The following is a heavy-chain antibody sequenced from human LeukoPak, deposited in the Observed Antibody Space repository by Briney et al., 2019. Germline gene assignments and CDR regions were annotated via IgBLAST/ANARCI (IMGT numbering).Heavy chain of an antibody. D-gene: IGHD3-16*01. V-gene: IGHV3-7*03. Sequence: GGSLRLSCAASGFTISSYWMNWARQAPGKGLEWVASINHNGNVNYYVDSVKGRFTISRDNAKNSLYLQMSNLRAEDTAVYFCARGGGLDVWGQGATVTVSS. CDR3: ARGGGLDV. CDR1: GFTISSYW. J-gene: IGHJ6*02. CDR2: INHNGNVN.